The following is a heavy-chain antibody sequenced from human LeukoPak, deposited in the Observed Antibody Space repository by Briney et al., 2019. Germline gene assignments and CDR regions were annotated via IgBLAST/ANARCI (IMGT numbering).Heavy chain of an antibody. CDR3: ARRSLGLDAFDI. CDR2: IYPGDSDT. J-gene: IGHJ3*02. CDR1: GYSFTNYW. V-gene: IGHV5-51*01. Sequence: GESLKISCKCSGYSFTNYWIGWVRQLPGKGLAWMGIIYPGDSDTRYSPSFQGQVTISADKSITTAYLQWSSLKASDTAMYYCARRSLGLDAFDIWGQGTMVTVSS.